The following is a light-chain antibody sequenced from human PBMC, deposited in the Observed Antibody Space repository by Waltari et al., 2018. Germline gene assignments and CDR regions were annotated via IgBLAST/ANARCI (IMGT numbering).Light chain of an antibody. CDR2: DAS. Sequence: ELVFTQSPATLSLSPGESATISCRASQSIGSYLGWYQQKPGQAPRLLIYDASNRVTGISGRFSGSGSGTDFTLTINSVQPEDFAVYYCQQRSEWPRTFGQGTKVDLK. CDR1: QSIGSY. J-gene: IGKJ1*01. CDR3: QQRSEWPRT. V-gene: IGKV3-11*01.